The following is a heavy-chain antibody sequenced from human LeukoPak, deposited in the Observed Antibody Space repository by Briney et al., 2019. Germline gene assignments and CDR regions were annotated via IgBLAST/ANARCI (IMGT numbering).Heavy chain of an antibody. V-gene: IGHV3-23*01. CDR3: ATKVAGRNYFDY. Sequence: SGGSLRLSCAASGFTFSNYGMSWVRQAPGKGLEWVSVISGSGYTTYYADSVKGRFTISRDNSKNTVYLQMNSLRAEDTAVYYCATKVAGRNYFDYWGQGTLVTVSS. D-gene: IGHD6-19*01. CDR2: ISGSGYTT. J-gene: IGHJ4*02. CDR1: GFTFSNYG.